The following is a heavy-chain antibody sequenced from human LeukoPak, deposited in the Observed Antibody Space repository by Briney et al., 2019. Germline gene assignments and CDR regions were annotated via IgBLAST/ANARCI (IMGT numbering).Heavy chain of an antibody. CDR3: GRASRLRYFDWLLDNWFDP. V-gene: IGHV4-38-2*02. J-gene: IGHJ5*02. CDR1: GYSFTSGHY. D-gene: IGHD3-9*01. CDR2: IYHTGSA. Sequence: SETLSLTCSVSGYSFTSGHYWGWIRQPPGKGLEWIANIYHTGSAHYNPSLKSRVTISVDTSKNQFSLKLSSVTAADTAVYYCGRASRLRYFDWLLDNWFDPWGQGTLVTVSS.